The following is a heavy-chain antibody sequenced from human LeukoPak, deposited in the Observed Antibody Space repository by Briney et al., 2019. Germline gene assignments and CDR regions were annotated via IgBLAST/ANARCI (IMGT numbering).Heavy chain of an antibody. V-gene: IGHV4-31*03. J-gene: IGHJ3*02. CDR3: ARTGRDGYWRFDI. D-gene: IGHD5-24*01. Sequence: PSQTLSLTCTVSGGSISSGDYYWSWIRQHPGKGLEWIGYISYSGSTYYNPSLKSRVTISVDTSDNQFSLNLSSVTAADTAVYYCARTGRDGYWRFDIWGQGTMVTVSS. CDR1: GGSISSGDYY. CDR2: ISYSGST.